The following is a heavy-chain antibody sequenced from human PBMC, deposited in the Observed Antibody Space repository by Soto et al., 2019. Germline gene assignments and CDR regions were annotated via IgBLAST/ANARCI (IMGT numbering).Heavy chain of an antibody. CDR1: GGSISSGDYY. D-gene: IGHD2-8*01. CDR2: IYYSGST. J-gene: IGHJ3*02. CDR3: ARVRSYCTNGVCYAFDI. V-gene: IGHV4-30-4*01. Sequence: QVQLQESGPGLVKPSQTLSLTCTVSGGSISSGDYYWSWIRQPPGKGLEWIGYIYYSGSTYYNPSLKSRVTISVDTTQNQLSLKLSSVTAADTAVYYCARVRSYCTNGVCYAFDIWCQGIMATVSS.